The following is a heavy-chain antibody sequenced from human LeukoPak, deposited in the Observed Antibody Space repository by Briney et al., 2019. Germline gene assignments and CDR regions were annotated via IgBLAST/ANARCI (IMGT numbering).Heavy chain of an antibody. CDR3: AKDSYYDILTGYYTL. Sequence: PGGSLRLSCAASGFTFDDYAMHWVRQAPGKGLDWVSGISWNSGSIGYADSVKGRFTISRDNAKNSLYLQMNSLRAEDTALYYCAKDSYYDILTGYYTLWGQGTLVTVSS. V-gene: IGHV3-9*01. CDR1: GFTFDDYA. J-gene: IGHJ4*02. D-gene: IGHD3-9*01. CDR2: ISWNSGSI.